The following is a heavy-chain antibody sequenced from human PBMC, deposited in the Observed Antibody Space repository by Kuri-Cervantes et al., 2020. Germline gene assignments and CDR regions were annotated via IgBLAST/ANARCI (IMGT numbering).Heavy chain of an antibody. J-gene: IGHJ3*02. CDR2: IYRDDDR. Sequence: SGPTLVKPTQTLTLTCTFSGFSLRISGVGVGWIRQPPGEALEWLALIYRDDDRRYGPSLKNRLTITKDISKNQVVLTMTNMDPVDTATYYCAHRAGTNWNGTDDAFDIWGQGTMVTVSS. V-gene: IGHV2-5*05. CDR1: GFSLRISGVG. D-gene: IGHD1-20*01. CDR3: AHRAGTNWNGTDDAFDI.